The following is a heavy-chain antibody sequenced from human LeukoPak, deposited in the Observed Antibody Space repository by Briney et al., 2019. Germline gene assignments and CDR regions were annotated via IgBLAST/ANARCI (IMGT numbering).Heavy chain of an antibody. J-gene: IGHJ4*02. CDR2: IYHSGST. Sequence: SETLSLTCAVSGYSISSAYYWGWIRQPPGKGLEWIGSIYHSGSTYYNPSLKSRVTILVDTSKNQFSLKLSSVTAADTAVYYCARLDWGSCFDYWGQGTLVTVSS. CDR1: GYSISSAYY. V-gene: IGHV4-38-2*01. CDR3: ARLDWGSCFDY. D-gene: IGHD7-27*01.